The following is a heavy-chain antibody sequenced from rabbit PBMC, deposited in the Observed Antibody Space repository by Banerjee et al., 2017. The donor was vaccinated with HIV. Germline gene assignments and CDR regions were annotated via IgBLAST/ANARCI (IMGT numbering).Heavy chain of an antibody. D-gene: IGHD4-2*01. V-gene: IGHV1S45*01. CDR1: GFDLSSGYD. Sequence: QEQLEESGGGLVKPEGSLTLTCKASGFDLSSGYDMYWVRQAPGKGLEWIACIDIGDGIAYYASWAKGRFTISKTSSTTVTLQMTSLTAADTATYFCARHYGGMDLWGQGTLVTVS. J-gene: IGHJ6*01. CDR3: ARHYGGMDL. CDR2: IDIGDGIA.